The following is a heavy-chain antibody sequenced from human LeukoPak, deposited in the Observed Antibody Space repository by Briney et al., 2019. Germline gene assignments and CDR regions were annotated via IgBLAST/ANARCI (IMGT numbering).Heavy chain of an antibody. CDR2: VSLSGLT. V-gene: IGHV4-4*02. J-gene: IGHJ4*02. CDR1: GGSITSTNW. Sequence: SGTLSLTCGVSGGSITSTNWWSWVRQLPGQGLEWIGEVSLSGLTNYNPSLSSRIIMALDTSKNHLSLHLTSVTAADTAVYYCSRENGAFSPFGYWGQGYLVTVLS. D-gene: IGHD2-8*01. CDR3: SRENGAFSPFGY.